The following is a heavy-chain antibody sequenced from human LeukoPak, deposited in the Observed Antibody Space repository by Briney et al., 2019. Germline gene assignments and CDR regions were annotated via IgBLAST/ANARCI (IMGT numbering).Heavy chain of an antibody. J-gene: IGHJ4*02. V-gene: IGHV3-23*01. CDR2: ISSRGDST. CDR3: VKGPRPNITVAHTVEN. D-gene: IGHD6-19*01. Sequence: GGSLRLSCAASGFIFSNYAMSWVRQVPGRGLEWVSTISSRGDSTYVADSVKGRFTISRDNSKNSLYLQMNTVRAEDTAVYYCVKGPRPNITVAHTVENWGQGTLVTVSS. CDR1: GFIFSNYA.